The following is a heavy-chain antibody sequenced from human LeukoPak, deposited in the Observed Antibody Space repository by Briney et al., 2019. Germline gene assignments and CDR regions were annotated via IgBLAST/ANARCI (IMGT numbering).Heavy chain of an antibody. V-gene: IGHV3-74*01. J-gene: IGHJ5*02. CDR3: AREAVAGTRDWFDP. Sequence: GGSLRLSCAAPGFTFSSYWMHWVRQAPGKGLVWVSRINSDGSSTSYADSVKGRFTISRDNAKNSLYLQMNSLRAEDTAVYYCAREAVAGTRDWFDPWGQGTLVTVSS. CDR1: GFTFSSYW. D-gene: IGHD6-19*01. CDR2: INSDGSST.